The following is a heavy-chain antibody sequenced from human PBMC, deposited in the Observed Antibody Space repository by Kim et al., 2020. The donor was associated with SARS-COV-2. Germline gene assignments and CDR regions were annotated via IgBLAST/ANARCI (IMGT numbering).Heavy chain of an antibody. V-gene: IGHV4-39*01. CDR3: ASHKQLRWFDP. D-gene: IGHD6-13*01. Sequence: YYNPSLKTRVTISVDPSKNHFSLKLSSVTAADTSVYYCASHKQLRWFDPWGQGTLVTVSS. J-gene: IGHJ5*02.